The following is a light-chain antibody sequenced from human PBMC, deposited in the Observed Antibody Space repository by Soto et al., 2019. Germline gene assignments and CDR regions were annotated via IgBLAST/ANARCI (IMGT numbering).Light chain of an antibody. J-gene: IGKJ2*01. Sequence: EIVLTQSPGALSLSPGERATFSCRASQRVSNSSLAWYHQKPGQAPRLLLFAASRRATGIPDTFSGSGSGTDFTLTISRLEPEDFAVYYCQVYGNSPMYTFGKGTRLEIK. CDR3: QVYGNSPMYT. CDR1: QRVSNSS. V-gene: IGKV3-20*01. CDR2: AAS.